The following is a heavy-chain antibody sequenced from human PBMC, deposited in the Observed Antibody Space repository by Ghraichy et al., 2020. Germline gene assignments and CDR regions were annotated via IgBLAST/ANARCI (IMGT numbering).Heavy chain of an antibody. J-gene: IGHJ5*02. Sequence: GESLNISCAASGFTFSSYWMSWVRQAPGKGLEWVANIKQDGSEKYYVDSVKGRFTISRDNAKNSLYLQMNSLRAEDTAVYYCARALGSWTTSEEFDPWGQGTLVTVSS. CDR2: IKQDGSEK. CDR1: GFTFSSYW. D-gene: IGHD6-13*01. V-gene: IGHV3-7*03. CDR3: ARALGSWTTSEEFDP.